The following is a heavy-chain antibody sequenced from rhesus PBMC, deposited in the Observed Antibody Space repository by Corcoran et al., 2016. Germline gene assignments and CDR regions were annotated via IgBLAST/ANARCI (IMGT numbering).Heavy chain of an antibody. CDR3: ARAAAGRDSLDV. D-gene: IGHD6S26*01. CDR2: SYGGSGST. J-gene: IGHJ5-2*02. Sequence: QVQLQESGPGLVKPSETLSLTCAVSGYSIRSGYGWGWNRQPPGKGLGGIVQSYGGSGSTYYTPSRRSRVTVSKDTAKNQFSLKLSSVTAADTAVYYCARAAAGRDSLDVWGRGVLVTVSS. V-gene: IGHV4-127*01. CDR1: GYSIRSGYG.